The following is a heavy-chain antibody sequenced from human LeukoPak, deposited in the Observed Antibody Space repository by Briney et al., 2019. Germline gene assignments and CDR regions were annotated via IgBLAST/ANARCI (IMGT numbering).Heavy chain of an antibody. V-gene: IGHV4-59*01. CDR3: ASLRGLYSSSPIDY. CDR1: GGSISSYY. J-gene: IGHJ4*02. CDR2: IYYSGST. Sequence: SETLSLTRTVSGGSISSYYWSWIRQPPGKGLEWIGYIYYSGSTNYNPPLKSRVTISVDTSKNQFSLKLSSVTAADTAVYYCASLRGLYSSSPIDYWGQGTLVTVSS. D-gene: IGHD6-6*01.